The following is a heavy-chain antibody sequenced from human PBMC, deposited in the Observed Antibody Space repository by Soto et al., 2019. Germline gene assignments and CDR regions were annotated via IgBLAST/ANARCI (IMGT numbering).Heavy chain of an antibody. Sequence: GSLRLSCVVSGLTFSDYGFHWVRQAPGKGLDWVAAISYDGSFVYYADSVRGRFTISRDNSRNTLDLQMNTLRHEDTAVYYCAKERGRNRNFAMDVWGQGXSVTVSS. V-gene: IGHV3-30*18. CDR2: ISYDGSFV. D-gene: IGHD1-1*01. CDR3: AKERGRNRNFAMDV. CDR1: GLTFSDYG. J-gene: IGHJ6*02.